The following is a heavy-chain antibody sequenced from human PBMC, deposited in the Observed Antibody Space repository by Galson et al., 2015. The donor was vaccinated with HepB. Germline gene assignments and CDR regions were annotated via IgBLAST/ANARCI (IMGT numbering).Heavy chain of an antibody. V-gene: IGHV1-18*04. CDR3: ARDAITASYYFDY. CDR1: GYIFTSYG. J-gene: IGHJ4*02. CDR2: ISAYNSNT. Sequence: SVKVSCKASGYIFTSYGVSWVRQAPGQGLEWMGWISAYNSNTNYAQKLQGRVTMTTDTSTSTAYMELRSLRSDDTAVYYCARDAITASYYFDYWGQGTLVTVSS. D-gene: IGHD5-18*01.